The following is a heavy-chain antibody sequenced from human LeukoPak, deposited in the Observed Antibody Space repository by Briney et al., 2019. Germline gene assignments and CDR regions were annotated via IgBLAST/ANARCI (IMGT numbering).Heavy chain of an antibody. Sequence: GGSLRLSCAASGFTFSTYAMNWVRQAPGKRLEWVSSITGSGRDTYYAGSVKGRITISRDNSRNTLYLQMNSLRAEDTALCYCAKGTLGSCSGVTCYDFDNWGQGTLVTVSS. V-gene: IGHV3-23*01. D-gene: IGHD2-8*02. CDR2: ITGSGRDT. CDR3: AKGTLGSCSGVTCYDFDN. CDR1: GFTFSTYA. J-gene: IGHJ4*02.